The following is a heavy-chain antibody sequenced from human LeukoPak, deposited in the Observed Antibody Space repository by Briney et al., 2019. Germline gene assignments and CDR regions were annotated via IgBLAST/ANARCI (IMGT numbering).Heavy chain of an antibody. CDR1: GGSISGSSYY. CDR3: ARGRPYSGGYHLDY. J-gene: IGHJ4*02. CDR2: IYYSGSA. V-gene: IGHV4-39*02. Sequence: SETLFLTCTVSGGSISGSSYYWGWIRQSPGKGLEWIASIYYSGSAYYNPSLQSRVTMSVDTSKNQFFLKLNSVTAADTAVYYCARGRPYSGGYHLDYWGQGTLVTVSA. D-gene: IGHD1-26*01.